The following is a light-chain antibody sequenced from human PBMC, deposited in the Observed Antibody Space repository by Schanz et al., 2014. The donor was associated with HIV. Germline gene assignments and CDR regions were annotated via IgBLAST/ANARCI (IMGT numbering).Light chain of an antibody. CDR1: QTITSF. J-gene: IGKJ1*01. CDR3: QQSFITPPWT. CDR2: AAS. V-gene: IGKV1-39*01. Sequence: DIEMTQSPSSLSASVGESVTITCRASQTITSFLNWYQQKPGKAPKLLIYAASSLQSGVPSRFRGRGSGTYFTLTISSLQPEDCATYYCQQSFITPPWTFGQGTKVEVK.